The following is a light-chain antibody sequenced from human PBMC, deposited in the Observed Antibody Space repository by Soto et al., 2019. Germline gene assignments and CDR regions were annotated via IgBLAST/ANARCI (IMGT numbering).Light chain of an antibody. CDR3: QQYGSPVGYT. Sequence: EIILTQSPSTLSLSPGDRAALSCRASQTVSNNYVAWYQKKPDQAPKLLFYGASSRATNIPGRLSSSWSWTDFVLPTSRIEPEDSAVYYCQQYGSPVGYTFGQGTKLEIK. CDR1: QTVSNNY. V-gene: IGKV3-20*01. CDR2: GAS. J-gene: IGKJ2*01.